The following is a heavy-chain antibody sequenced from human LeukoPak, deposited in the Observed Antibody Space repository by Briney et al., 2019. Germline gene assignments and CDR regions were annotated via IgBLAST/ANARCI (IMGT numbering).Heavy chain of an antibody. Sequence: SETLSLTCTVSGGSISSYYWSWIRQPPGKGLEWIGYIYYCGSTNYNPSLKSRVTISVDTSKNQFSLKLSSVTAADTAVYYCARDYPGDKSFDIWGQGTMVTVSS. V-gene: IGHV4-59*01. D-gene: IGHD2-21*02. CDR2: IYYCGST. CDR1: GGSISSYY. CDR3: ARDYPGDKSFDI. J-gene: IGHJ3*02.